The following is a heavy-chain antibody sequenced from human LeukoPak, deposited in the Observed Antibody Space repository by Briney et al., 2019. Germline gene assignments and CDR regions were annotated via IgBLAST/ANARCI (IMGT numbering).Heavy chain of an antibody. Sequence: GGSLRLSCAASGFTFSGYSMNWVRQAPGKGLEWVSSRSSTIYYADSVKGRFTISRDNAKNSLYLQMNSLRAEDTAVYYCAKDRGSGYYYYFDYWGQGTLVTVSS. CDR2: SRSSTI. CDR3: AKDRGSGYYYYFDY. V-gene: IGHV3-48*01. D-gene: IGHD3-22*01. J-gene: IGHJ4*02. CDR1: GFTFSGYS.